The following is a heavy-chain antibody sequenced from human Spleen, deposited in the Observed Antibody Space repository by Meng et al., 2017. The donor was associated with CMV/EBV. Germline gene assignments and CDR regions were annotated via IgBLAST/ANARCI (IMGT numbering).Heavy chain of an antibody. Sequence: ASVKVSCKASGYTFVNYGVSWVRQAPGQGLEWMGWISAYNGNTNYAQKLQGRVTMTTDTSTSTAFMELRSLRSDDTAVYYCARVGITIFGVVSRPLDYWGQGTLVTVSS. CDR3: ARVGITIFGVVSRPLDY. CDR1: GYTFVNYG. V-gene: IGHV1-18*01. D-gene: IGHD3-3*01. CDR2: ISAYNGNT. J-gene: IGHJ4*02.